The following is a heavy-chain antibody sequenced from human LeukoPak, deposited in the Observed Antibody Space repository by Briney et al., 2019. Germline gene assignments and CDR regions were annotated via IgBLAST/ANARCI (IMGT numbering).Heavy chain of an antibody. V-gene: IGHV3-21*01. CDR2: ISSSSSYI. CDR3: ARDGSGTYYYYYYMDV. D-gene: IGHD3-10*01. CDR1: GFTFSSYS. Sequence: GSLRLSCAASGFTFSSYSMNWVRQAPGKGLEWVSSISSSSSYIYYADSVKGRFTISRDNAKNSLYLQMNSLRAEDTAVYYCARDGSGTYYYYYYMDVWGKGTTVTISS. J-gene: IGHJ6*03.